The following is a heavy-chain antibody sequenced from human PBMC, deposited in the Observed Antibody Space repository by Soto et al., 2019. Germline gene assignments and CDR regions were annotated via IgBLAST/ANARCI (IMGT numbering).Heavy chain of an antibody. CDR3: ARKNPGREWELPEY. Sequence: QVQLVESGGGVVQPGRSLRLSCAASGFAFSTYGMHWVRQAPGKGLEWVAVTTSDGARINYADSVKGRFTISRDNSRTTLYLQMNSLRIDDAAVYYCARKNPGREWELPEYWGQGNLVTVSS. CDR1: GFAFSTYG. D-gene: IGHD1-26*01. V-gene: IGHV3-30*03. CDR2: TTSDGARI. J-gene: IGHJ4*02.